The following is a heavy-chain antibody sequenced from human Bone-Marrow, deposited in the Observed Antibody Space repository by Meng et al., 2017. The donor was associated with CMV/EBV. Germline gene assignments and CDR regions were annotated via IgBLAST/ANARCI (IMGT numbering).Heavy chain of an antibody. V-gene: IGHV1-8*01. Sequence: ASVKVSCKASGYTFTSYDINWVRQATGQGLEWMGWMNPNSGNTGYAQKFQGRVTITTDESTSTAYMELSSLRSEDTAVYYCARASSLSDYSNPHDAFDIWGQGTMVTVSS. D-gene: IGHD4-11*01. CDR3: ARASSLSDYSNPHDAFDI. CDR1: GYTFTSYD. J-gene: IGHJ3*02. CDR2: MNPNSGNT.